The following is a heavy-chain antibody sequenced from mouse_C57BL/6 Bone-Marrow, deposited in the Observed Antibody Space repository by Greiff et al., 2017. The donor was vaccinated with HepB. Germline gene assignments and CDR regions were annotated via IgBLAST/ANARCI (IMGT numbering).Heavy chain of an antibody. CDR2: INPNYGTT. Sequence: VQLQQSGPELVKPGASVKISCKASGYSFTDYNMNWVKQSNGKSLEWIGVINPNYGTTSYNQKFKGKATLTVDQSSSTAYMQLNSLTSEDSAVYYCASKTTVVADWYFDVWGTGTTVTVSS. CDR1: GYSFTDYN. CDR3: ASKTTVVADWYFDV. D-gene: IGHD1-1*01. V-gene: IGHV1-39*01. J-gene: IGHJ1*03.